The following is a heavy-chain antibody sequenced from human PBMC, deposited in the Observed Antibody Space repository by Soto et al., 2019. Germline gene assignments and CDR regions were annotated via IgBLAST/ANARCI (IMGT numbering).Heavy chain of an antibody. CDR1: GFTFSSYA. Sequence: GGSLRLSCAASGFTFSSYAMHWVRQAPGKGLEWVAFISSDGSNKYSADSVKGRFTISRDNSKNTLYLQMNSLRAEDTAVYYCAREGRTTVTTGWYFDLWGRGTLVTVSS. CDR3: AREGRTTVTTGWYFDL. CDR2: ISSDGSNK. D-gene: IGHD4-17*01. J-gene: IGHJ2*01. V-gene: IGHV3-30-3*01.